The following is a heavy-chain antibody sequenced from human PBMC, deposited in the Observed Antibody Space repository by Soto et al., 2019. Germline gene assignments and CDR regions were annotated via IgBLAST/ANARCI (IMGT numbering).Heavy chain of an antibody. V-gene: IGHV3-53*01. CDR3: VQTTGWPGFDF. CDR2: IYGGGTT. CDR1: GFAVSSKY. Sequence: EVQLVESGGGLIQPGGSLRLSCAASGFAVSSKYMTWVRQAPGKGLEWVSVIYGGGTTYCADSVKGRFTISRDTSKNTLYLQMNSLIAEDTAVYYCVQTTGWPGFDFWGQGTLVTVSS. D-gene: IGHD6-19*01. J-gene: IGHJ4*02.